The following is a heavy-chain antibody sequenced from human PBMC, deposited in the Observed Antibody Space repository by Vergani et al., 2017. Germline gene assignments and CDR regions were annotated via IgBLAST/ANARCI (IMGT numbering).Heavy chain of an antibody. CDR2: ISYDGSNK. Sequence: QVQLVESGGGVVQPGSSLRLSCAASGFTFSSYAMHWVRQAPGKGLEWVAVISYDGSNKYYADSVKGRFTISRDNSKNTLYLQMNSLRAEDTAVYYCARSVVVPAATYFDYWGQGTLVTVSS. CDR1: GFTFSSYA. D-gene: IGHD2-2*01. J-gene: IGHJ4*02. CDR3: ARSVVVPAATYFDY. V-gene: IGHV3-30-3*01.